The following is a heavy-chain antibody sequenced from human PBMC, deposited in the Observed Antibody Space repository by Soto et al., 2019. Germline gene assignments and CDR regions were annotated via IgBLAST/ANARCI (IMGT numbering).Heavy chain of an antibody. J-gene: IGHJ4*02. CDR2: IYYSGST. Sequence: SETLSLTCTVSGGSISSGGYYWSWIRQHPGKGLEWIGYIYYSGSTYYNPSLKSRVTISVDTSKNQFSLKLSSVTAADTAVYYCARGDSGSYYSGPFDYWGQGTLVTVSS. V-gene: IGHV4-31*03. CDR3: ARGDSGSYYSGPFDY. D-gene: IGHD1-26*01. CDR1: GGSISSGGYY.